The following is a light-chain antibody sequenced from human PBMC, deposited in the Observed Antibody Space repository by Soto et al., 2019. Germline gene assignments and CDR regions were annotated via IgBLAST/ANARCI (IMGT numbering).Light chain of an antibody. J-gene: IGKJ4*01. CDR2: DVS. Sequence: DIQMTQSPSSLSASVGDRATITCQSSQDISNYLNWYLHIPGTSPKLLIFDVSNLETGVPARFSGSGSGTEFTFNISRLQPEDIGTYYCQQYKDLSFTFGGGTKVDIK. V-gene: IGKV1-33*01. CDR3: QQYKDLSFT. CDR1: QDISNY.